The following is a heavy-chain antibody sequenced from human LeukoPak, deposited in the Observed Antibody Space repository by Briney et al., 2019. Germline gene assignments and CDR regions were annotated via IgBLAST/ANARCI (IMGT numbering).Heavy chain of an antibody. CDR1: GFTFSSYS. J-gene: IGHJ6*02. CDR3: ARGLFWSGYLDYGMDV. D-gene: IGHD3-3*01. Sequence: PGGSLRLSCAASGFTFSSYSMNWVRQAPGKGLEWVSIIYSGDSTYYADSVKGRFTISRDNSKNTLYLQMNSLRAEDTAVYYCARGLFWSGYLDYGMDVWGQGTTVTVSS. V-gene: IGHV3-66*02. CDR2: IYSGDST.